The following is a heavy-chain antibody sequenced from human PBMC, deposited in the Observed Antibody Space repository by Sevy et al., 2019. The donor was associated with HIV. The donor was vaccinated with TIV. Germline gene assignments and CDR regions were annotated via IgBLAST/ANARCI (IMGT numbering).Heavy chain of an antibody. CDR2: IYYSGST. CDR1: GGSISSGGYY. Sequence: SETLSLTCTVSGGSISSGGYYWSWIRQHPGKGLEWIGYIYYSGSTYYNPSLKSRVTISVDTSKNQFSLKLSSVTAADTAVYYCARANSITMVRGVISNFDYWGQGTLVTVSS. CDR3: ARANSITMVRGVISNFDY. J-gene: IGHJ4*02. V-gene: IGHV4-31*03. D-gene: IGHD3-10*01.